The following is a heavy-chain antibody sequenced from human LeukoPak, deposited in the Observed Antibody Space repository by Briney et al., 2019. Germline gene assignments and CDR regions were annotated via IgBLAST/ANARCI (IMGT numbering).Heavy chain of an antibody. CDR1: GFTFSRYG. J-gene: IGHJ4*02. V-gene: IGHV3-33*01. D-gene: IGHD3-9*01. CDR3: ARGSYYDILTGYYPRPFDY. CDR2: IWYDGSNK. Sequence: GGSLRLSCAASGFTFSRYGMHWVRQAPGKGLEWVAVIWYDGSNKYYADSVKGRFTISRDNSKNTLYLQMNSLRAEDTAVYYCARGSYYDILTGYYPRPFDYWGQGTLVTVSS.